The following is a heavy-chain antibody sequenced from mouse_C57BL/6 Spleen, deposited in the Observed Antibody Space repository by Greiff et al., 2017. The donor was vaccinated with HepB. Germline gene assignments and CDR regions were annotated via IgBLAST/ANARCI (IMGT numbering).Heavy chain of an antibody. CDR1: GYTFPEYT. V-gene: IGHV1-62-2*01. Sequence: VQLQQSGAELVKPGASVKLSCTSSGYTFPEYTIHWVQQRSGQGLEWIGWFYPGSGSIKYNEKFKDKATLTADKSSSTVYMELSRLTSEDSAVYVCARHETLTGLYYFDYWGQGTTLTVSS. J-gene: IGHJ2*01. CDR2: FYPGSGSI. CDR3: ARHETLTGLYYFDY. D-gene: IGHD4-1*01.